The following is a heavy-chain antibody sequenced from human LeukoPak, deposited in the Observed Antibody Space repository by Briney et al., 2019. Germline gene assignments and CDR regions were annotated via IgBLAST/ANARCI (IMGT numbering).Heavy chain of an antibody. CDR1: GDSVSSNNIA. Sequence: SQTLSLTCVISGDSVSSNNIAWNWIRQSPSRGLEWLGRTYYRSKWYNDYAVSVKSRITINPDTSKNQFSLQLNSVTPEDTAVYYCARGKGGSSYYYYYYMDVWGKGTTVTVSS. CDR3: ARGKGGSSYYYYYYMDV. V-gene: IGHV6-1*01. CDR2: TYYRSKWYN. J-gene: IGHJ6*03.